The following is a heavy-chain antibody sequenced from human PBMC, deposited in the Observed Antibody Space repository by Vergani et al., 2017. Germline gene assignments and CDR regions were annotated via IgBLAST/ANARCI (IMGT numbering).Heavy chain of an antibody. V-gene: IGHV1-18*01. CDR1: GYTFTSYG. J-gene: IGHJ6*03. Sequence: QVQLVQSGAEVKKPGASVKVSCKASGYTFTSYGISWVRQAPGQGLEWMGWINAGNGNTKYSQKFQGRVTITRDTSASTAYMELSSLRAEDTAVYYCARGISSSWYYYYYMDVWGKGTTVTVSS. CDR3: ARGISSSWYYYYYMDV. CDR2: INAGNGNT. D-gene: IGHD6-13*01.